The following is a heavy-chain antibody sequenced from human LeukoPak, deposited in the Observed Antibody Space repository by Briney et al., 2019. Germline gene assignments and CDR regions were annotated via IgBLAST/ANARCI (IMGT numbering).Heavy chain of an antibody. CDR3: ARGPAYYDILTGYLYYFDY. Sequence: SETLSLTCAVYGGSFSGYYWSWTRQPAGKGLEWIGRIYTSGSTNYNPSLKSRVTISVDTSKNQFSLKLSSVTAADTAVYYCARGPAYYDILTGYLYYFDYWGQGTLVTVSS. D-gene: IGHD3-9*01. V-gene: IGHV4-59*10. J-gene: IGHJ4*02. CDR2: IYTSGST. CDR1: GGSFSGYY.